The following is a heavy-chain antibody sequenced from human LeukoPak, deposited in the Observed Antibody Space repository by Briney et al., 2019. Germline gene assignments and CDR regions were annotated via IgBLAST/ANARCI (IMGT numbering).Heavy chain of an antibody. Sequence: PSGGSLRLSCAASGFTFSSYWMHWVRQAPGKGLVWVSRINSDGSTTGYADSVKGRITISRDNAKNTLSLQMNSLRVEDTAVYYCVRAGEGCSSTSCYYSYYGMDVWGQGTTVTVSS. V-gene: IGHV3-74*01. CDR3: VRAGEGCSSTSCYYSYYGMDV. CDR2: INSDGSTT. J-gene: IGHJ6*02. CDR1: GFTFSSYW. D-gene: IGHD2-2*01.